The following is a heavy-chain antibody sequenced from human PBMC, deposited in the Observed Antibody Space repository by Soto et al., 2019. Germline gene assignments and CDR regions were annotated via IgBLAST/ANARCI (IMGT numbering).Heavy chain of an antibody. CDR1: GGSFSGYY. CDR3: ARGTAPTPRDIVVVPAAIMYYYYYMDV. CDR2: INHSGST. D-gene: IGHD2-2*02. J-gene: IGHJ6*03. V-gene: IGHV4-34*01. Sequence: SETLSLTCAVYGGSFSGYYWSWIRQPPGKGLEWIGEINHSGSTNYNPSLKSRVTISVDTSKNQFSLKLSSVTAADTAVYYCARGTAPTPRDIVVVPAAIMYYYYYMDVWGKGTTVTVSS.